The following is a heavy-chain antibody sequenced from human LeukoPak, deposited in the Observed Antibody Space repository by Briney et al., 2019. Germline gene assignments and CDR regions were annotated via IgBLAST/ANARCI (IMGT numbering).Heavy chain of an antibody. J-gene: IGHJ4*02. CDR2: IIPILGIA. CDR1: GGTFSSYT. CDR3: ARALTQQPGFFDY. Sequence: ASVKVSCKASGGTFSSYTIGWVRQAPGQGLEWMGRIIPILGIANYAQKFQGRVTITADKSTSTAYMELSSLRSEDTAVYYCARALTQQPGFFDYWGQGTLVTVSS. D-gene: IGHD6-13*01. V-gene: IGHV1-69*02.